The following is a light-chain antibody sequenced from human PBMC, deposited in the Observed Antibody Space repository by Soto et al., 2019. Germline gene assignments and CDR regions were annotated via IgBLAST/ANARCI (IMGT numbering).Light chain of an antibody. CDR3: QQYNSYPYT. CDR2: KTS. CDR1: QSFNTW. J-gene: IGKJ2*01. Sequence: DVQMTQSPSSLSPSVGDRVTITCRASQSFNTWLAWYQQKPGKAPKLLIYKTSILESGVPSRFSGSGSGTEFTLPISSLTPEDSATYYCQQYNSYPYTVGQGTKLEIK. V-gene: IGKV1-5*03.